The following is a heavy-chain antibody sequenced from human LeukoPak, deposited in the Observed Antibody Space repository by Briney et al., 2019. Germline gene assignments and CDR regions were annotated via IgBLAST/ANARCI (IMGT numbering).Heavy chain of an antibody. J-gene: IGHJ3*02. CDR2: INHSGST. D-gene: IGHD3-10*01. CDR1: GGSFSGYY. CDR3: ARPLVRGPRGDAFDI. V-gene: IGHV4-34*01. Sequence: SETLSPTCAVYGGSFSGYYWSWIRQPPGKGLEWIGEINHSGSTNYNPSLKSRVTISVDTSKNQFSLKLSSVTAADTAVYYCARPLVRGPRGDAFDIWGQGTMVTVSS.